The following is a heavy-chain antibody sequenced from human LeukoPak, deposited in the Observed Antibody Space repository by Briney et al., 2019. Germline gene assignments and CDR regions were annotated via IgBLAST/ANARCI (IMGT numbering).Heavy chain of an antibody. J-gene: IGHJ6*02. CDR2: IYTSGST. D-gene: IGHD2-15*01. CDR1: GGSISSGSYY. V-gene: IGHV4-61*02. CDR3: ARYCSGGSCHYYYGMDV. Sequence: SQTLSLTCTVSGGSISSGSYYWSWIRQPAGKGLEWIGRIYTSGSTNYNPSLKSRVTISVDTSKNQFSLKLSSVTAADTAVYYCARYCSGGSCHYYYGMDVWGQGTTVTVSS.